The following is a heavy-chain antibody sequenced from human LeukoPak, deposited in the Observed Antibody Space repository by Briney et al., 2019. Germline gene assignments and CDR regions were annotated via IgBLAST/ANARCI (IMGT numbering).Heavy chain of an antibody. CDR2: IYISGST. Sequence: SETLSLTCTVSGGSISSGTYYWSWIRQPAGKGLEWIGRIYISGSTNYNSSLKSRVSISLDTSKNQFSLKVTSVTAADTSVYYCARHSYDPYLTMIGGWFDPWGQGTLVTVSS. CDR3: ARHSYDPYLTMIGGWFDP. D-gene: IGHD3-10*02. V-gene: IGHV4-61*02. CDR1: GGSISSGTYY. J-gene: IGHJ5*02.